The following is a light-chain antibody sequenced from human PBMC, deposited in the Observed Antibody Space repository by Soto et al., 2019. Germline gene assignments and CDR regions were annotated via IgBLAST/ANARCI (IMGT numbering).Light chain of an antibody. CDR2: DAS. V-gene: IGKV3-11*01. J-gene: IGKJ4*01. Sequence: IVMTQSPATLSVSPGERATLSCRASQSVNNNLAWYQQQPGQAPRLLIYDASSRATGIPPRFSGSGSGTDFTLTISSLEPEDFAVYYCQQRSNSFGGGTKVDIK. CDR3: QQRSNS. CDR1: QSVNNN.